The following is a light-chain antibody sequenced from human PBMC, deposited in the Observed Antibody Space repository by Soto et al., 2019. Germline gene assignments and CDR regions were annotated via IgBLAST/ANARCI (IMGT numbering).Light chain of an antibody. CDR1: QSVSSN. Sequence: EIVMTQSPATLSVSPGERATLSCRASQSVSSNLAWYQQKPGQAPRLLIYGASTRATGIPARYSGSGSETEFTLTISSQQSEDFAVYYCQQYNNWPPAYTFVQGTKLEIK. CDR3: QQYNNWPPAYT. CDR2: GAS. J-gene: IGKJ2*01. V-gene: IGKV3-15*01.